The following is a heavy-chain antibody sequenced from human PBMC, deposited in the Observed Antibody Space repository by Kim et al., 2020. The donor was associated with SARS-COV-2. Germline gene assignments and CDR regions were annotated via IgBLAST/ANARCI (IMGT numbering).Heavy chain of an antibody. CDR3: ARGGGYDYSV. CDR1: GFPFTTYY. V-gene: IGHV3-7*01. CDR2: IKPDGSEK. D-gene: IGHD3-16*01. Sequence: GGSLRLSCAASGFPFTTYYMTWVRQAPGKGLEWVANIKPDGSEKSYVDSVKGRFTISRDNAKSSVYLQMNSLRGEDTAVYYCARGGGYDYSVWGQGTLVT. J-gene: IGHJ4*02.